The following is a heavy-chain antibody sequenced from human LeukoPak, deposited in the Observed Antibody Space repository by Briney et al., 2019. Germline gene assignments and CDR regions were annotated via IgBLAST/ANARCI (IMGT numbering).Heavy chain of an antibody. D-gene: IGHD5-18*01. J-gene: IGHJ4*02. Sequence: PGRSLRLSCAASGFTFSSYAMHWVRQAPGKRLEWVAVILHDGSNKQYADSVKGRFTISRDNSKNTLYLQINSLRAEDTAVYYCATLSGDSHGYDYWGLGTLVTVSS. CDR3: ATLSGDSHGYDY. CDR1: GFTFSSYA. CDR2: ILHDGSNK. V-gene: IGHV3-30*03.